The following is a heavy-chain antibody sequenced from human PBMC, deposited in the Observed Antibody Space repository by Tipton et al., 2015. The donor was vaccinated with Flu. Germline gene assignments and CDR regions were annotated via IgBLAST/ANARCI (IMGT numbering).Heavy chain of an antibody. CDR1: GGSISTSY. CDR3: ARQKGGISSGYYYYFDY. J-gene: IGHJ4*02. CDR2: ISTSGST. Sequence: TLSLTCTVSGGSISTSYWSWIRQPAGKGLEWIGRISTSGSTNYNASLESRVTLSRDTSKNHISLRLTSATAADTALYYCARQKGGISSGYYYYFDYWGQGTLVTVSS. D-gene: IGHD3-22*01. V-gene: IGHV4-4*07.